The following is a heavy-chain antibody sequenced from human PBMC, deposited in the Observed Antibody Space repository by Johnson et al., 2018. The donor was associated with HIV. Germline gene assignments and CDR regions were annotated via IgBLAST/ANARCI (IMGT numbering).Heavy chain of an antibody. CDR2: ISSSGSTI. V-gene: IGHV3-11*04. CDR1: GFTFSDYY. J-gene: IGHJ3*02. D-gene: IGHD4-23*01. Sequence: QVQLVESGGGLVKPGGSLRLSCAVSGFTFSDYYMSWIRQAPGKGLEWVSYISSSGSTIYYADSVKGRFTISRDNAKNSLYLQMNSLRAEDTAIYYCAKSPAKDHGGNSGAFAIWGQGTMVTVSS. CDR3: AKSPAKDHGGNSGAFAI.